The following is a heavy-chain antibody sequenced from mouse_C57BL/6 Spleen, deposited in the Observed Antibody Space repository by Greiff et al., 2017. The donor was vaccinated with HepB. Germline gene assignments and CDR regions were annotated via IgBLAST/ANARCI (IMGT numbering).Heavy chain of an antibody. D-gene: IGHD1-1*01. CDR3: NYYGSSYYAMDY. J-gene: IGHJ4*01. CDR2: IDPEDGDT. CDR1: GFNIKDYY. V-gene: IGHV14-1*01. Sequence: VQLKQSGAELVRPGASVKLSCTASGFNIKDYYMHWVKQRPEQGLEWIGRIDPEDGDTEYAPKFQGKATMTADTSSNTAYLQLSSLTSEDTAVYYCNYYGSSYYAMDYWGQGTSVTVSS.